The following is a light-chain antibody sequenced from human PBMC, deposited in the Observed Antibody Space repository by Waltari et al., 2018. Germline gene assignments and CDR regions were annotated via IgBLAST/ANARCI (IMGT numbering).Light chain of an antibody. CDR3: AAWDDRLSVV. Sequence: QSVLTQPPSASGTPGQRVTISCSGSSSNIGSNYVYWYQQLPGTAPKLLIYMNKQRPSGVPDRFSGSKSGTSASLAISGLRSEDEADYDCAAWDDRLSVVFGGGTKLTVL. CDR2: MNK. CDR1: SSNIGSNY. J-gene: IGLJ3*02. V-gene: IGLV1-47*01.